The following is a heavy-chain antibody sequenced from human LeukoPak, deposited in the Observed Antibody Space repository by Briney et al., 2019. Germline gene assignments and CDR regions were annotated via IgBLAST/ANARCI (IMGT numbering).Heavy chain of an antibody. CDR2: INTNTGNP. Sequence: GASVKVSCKASGYTFTSYAMNWVRQAPGQGLEWMGWINTNTGNPTYAQGFTGRFVFSLDTSVSTAYLQISSLKAEDTAVYYCARGVDSSSWKYYYYYGMDVWGQGTTVTVSS. CDR3: ARGVDSSSWKYYYYYGMDV. D-gene: IGHD6-13*01. CDR1: GYTFTSYA. J-gene: IGHJ6*02. V-gene: IGHV7-4-1*02.